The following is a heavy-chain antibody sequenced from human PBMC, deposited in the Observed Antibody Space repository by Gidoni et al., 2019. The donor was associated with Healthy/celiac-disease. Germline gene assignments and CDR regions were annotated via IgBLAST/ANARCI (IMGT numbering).Heavy chain of an antibody. J-gene: IGHJ3*02. V-gene: IGHV4-31*03. CDR2: IYYSGST. CDR1: GGSIRSGGYY. Sequence: QVQLQESGPGLVKPSQTLSLTCTVSGGSIRSGGYYWSWIRQHPGKGLEWIGYIYYSGSTYYNPSLKSRVTIAVDTSKNQFSLKLSSVTAADTAVYYCARVGAAVVVPARAFDIWGQGTMVTVSS. D-gene: IGHD2-2*01. CDR3: ARVGAAVVVPARAFDI.